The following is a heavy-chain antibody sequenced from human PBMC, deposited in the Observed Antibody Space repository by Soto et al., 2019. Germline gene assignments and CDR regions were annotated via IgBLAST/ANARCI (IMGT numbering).Heavy chain of an antibody. CDR1: GFTFNTYG. J-gene: IGHJ6*02. Sequence: QVQLVESGGGVVQPGGSLRLSCTTSGFTFNTYGMHWVRQAPGKGLEWVAIIWYDGSNKYYADSVKGRFTISRDNSKNTLYLQINSLGTEDTALYYCARADCTGAYCYSWPFNYGVDVWGQGTKVTVSS. D-gene: IGHD2-15*01. V-gene: IGHV3-33*08. CDR3: ARADCTGAYCYSWPFNYGVDV. CDR2: IWYDGSNK.